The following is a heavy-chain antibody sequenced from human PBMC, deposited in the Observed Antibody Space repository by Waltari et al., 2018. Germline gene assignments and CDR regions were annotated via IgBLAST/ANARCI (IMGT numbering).Heavy chain of an antibody. CDR1: GYTFTSYA. D-gene: IGHD4-17*01. V-gene: IGHV1-3*01. CDR2: INACNGNT. CDR3: ARDQTVTRSVSYYYGMDV. J-gene: IGHJ6*02. Sequence: QVQLVQSGAEVKKPGASVKVSCKASGYTFTSYAMHWVRQAPGQRLEWMGWINACNGNTKYSQKFQGRVTITRDTSASTAYMELSSLRSEDTAVYYCARDQTVTRSVSYYYGMDVWGQGTTVTVSS.